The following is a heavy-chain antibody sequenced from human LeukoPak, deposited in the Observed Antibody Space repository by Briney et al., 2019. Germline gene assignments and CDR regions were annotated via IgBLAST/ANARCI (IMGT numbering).Heavy chain of an antibody. D-gene: IGHD3-10*01. V-gene: IGHV3-23*01. CDR3: ARYYYGSGSYYGPFDY. CDR1: GFTVSSNY. Sequence: GGSLRLSCAASGFTVSSNYMSWVRQAPGKGLEWVSVTSGSSGNTNYADSVKGRFTIPRDNSKNTLYLQMNSLRAEDTAIYYCARYYYGSGSYYGPFDYWGQGTLVTVSS. J-gene: IGHJ4*02. CDR2: TSGSSGNT.